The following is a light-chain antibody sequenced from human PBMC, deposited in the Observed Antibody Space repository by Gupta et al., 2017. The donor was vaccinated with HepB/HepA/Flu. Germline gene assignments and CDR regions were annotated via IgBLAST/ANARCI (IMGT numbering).Light chain of an antibody. J-gene: IGLJ2*01. CDR1: KLGDKY. Sequence: SYELTQPPSVSVSPVQTASITCSGDKLGDKYACWYQQKPGQSPVLVIYQVSKRPSGIPERFSGSNSGNTATLTISGTQAMDEADYYCQAWDSSLHVVFGGGTKLTVL. V-gene: IGLV3-1*01. CDR2: QVS. CDR3: QAWDSSLHVV.